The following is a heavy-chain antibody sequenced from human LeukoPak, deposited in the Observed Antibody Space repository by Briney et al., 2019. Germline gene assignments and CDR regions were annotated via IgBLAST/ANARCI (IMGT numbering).Heavy chain of an antibody. J-gene: IGHJ5*02. CDR1: GFTFSSYS. D-gene: IGHD6-13*01. CDR3: ARAPSSSWYNWFDP. Sequence: PGGSLRLSCAASGFTFSSYSMNWVRQAPGKGLEWVSSISSSSSYIYYADSVKGRFTISRDNAKNSLYLQMNSLRAEATAVYYCARAPSSSWYNWFDPWGQGTLVTVSS. V-gene: IGHV3-21*01. CDR2: ISSSSSYI.